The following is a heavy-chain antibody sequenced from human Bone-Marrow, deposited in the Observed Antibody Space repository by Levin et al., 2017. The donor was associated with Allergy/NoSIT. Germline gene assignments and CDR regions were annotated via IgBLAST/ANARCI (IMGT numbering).Heavy chain of an antibody. J-gene: IGHJ6*02. D-gene: IGHD4-23*01. CDR3: ARDQVHHSNSKYYFFYSAMDA. CDR1: GFTFNTYA. CDR2: IWFDGTKT. Sequence: GESLKISCAASGFTFNTYAMHWVRQAPGKGLEWVALIWFDGTKTYYAESVKGRFTISRDNSNNTLDLLMKSLRAEDTAVYYCARDQVHHSNSKYYFFYSAMDAWGPGATVTVSS. V-gene: IGHV3-33*01.